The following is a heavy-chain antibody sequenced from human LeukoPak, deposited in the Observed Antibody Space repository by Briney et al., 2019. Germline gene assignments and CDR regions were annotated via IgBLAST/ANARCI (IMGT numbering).Heavy chain of an antibody. J-gene: IGHJ4*02. CDR1: GFTFSRYA. CDR3: AKGTYYYDSSGYYYHPYFDY. Sequence: GGSLRLSCAASGFTFSRYAMSWVRQAPGKGLEWVSAISGSGGSTYYADSVKGRFTISRDNSKNTLYLQMNSLRAEDTAVYYCAKGTYYYDSSGYYYHPYFDYWGQGTLVTVSS. D-gene: IGHD3-22*01. CDR2: ISGSGGST. V-gene: IGHV3-23*01.